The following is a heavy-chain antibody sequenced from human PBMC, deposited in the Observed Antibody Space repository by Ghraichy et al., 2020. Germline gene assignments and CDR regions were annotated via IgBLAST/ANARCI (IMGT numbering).Heavy chain of an antibody. CDR1: GGSISSSSYY. D-gene: IGHD2-21*02. J-gene: IGHJ4*02. CDR2: IYYSGST. CDR3: ARHGIVVVTPTHFDY. Sequence: SETLSLTCTVSGGSISSSSYYWGWIRQPPGKGLEWIGSIYYSGSTYYNPSLKSRVTISVDTSKNQFSLKLSSVTAADTAVYYCARHGIVVVTPTHFDYWGQGTLVTVSS. V-gene: IGHV4-39*01.